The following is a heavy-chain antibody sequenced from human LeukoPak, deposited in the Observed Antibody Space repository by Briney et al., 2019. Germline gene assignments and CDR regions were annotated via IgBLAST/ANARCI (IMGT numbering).Heavy chain of an antibody. CDR3: ARISSGNWYNERGAFDV. V-gene: IGHV4-59*01. D-gene: IGHD6-13*01. CDR1: GGSISSYY. Sequence: SETLSLTCTVSGGSISSYYWSWVRQPPGKGLEWIGFVYYTGSTNYSPSLKSRVTISVDTSKNQFSLKLRSVTAADTAVYYCARISSGNWYNERGAFDVWGQGTMVTVSS. J-gene: IGHJ3*01. CDR2: VYYTGST.